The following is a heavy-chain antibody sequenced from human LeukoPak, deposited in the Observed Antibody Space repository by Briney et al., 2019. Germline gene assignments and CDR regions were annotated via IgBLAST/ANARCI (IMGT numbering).Heavy chain of an antibody. Sequence: GGSLRLSCAASGFSFNSYWMTWARQPPGRGLEWVANIDPAGTGTYYVDPVKGRFTISRDNAKNSLYLQMNSLRAEDTALYYCARSVPGRRAFDYWGQGTLVTVSS. J-gene: IGHJ4*02. CDR2: IDPAGTGT. CDR3: ARSVPGRRAFDY. V-gene: IGHV3-7*03. CDR1: GFSFNSYW. D-gene: IGHD1-14*01.